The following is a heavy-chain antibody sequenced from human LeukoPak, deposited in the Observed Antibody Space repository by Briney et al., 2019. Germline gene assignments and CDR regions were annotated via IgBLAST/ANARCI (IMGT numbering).Heavy chain of an antibody. CDR3: AKDPRDGGSYFDY. D-gene: IGHD5-24*01. CDR1: GFTFSSYA. J-gene: IGHJ4*02. CDR2: ISGSGGST. Sequence: GGSLRLSCAASGFTFSSYAMSWVRQAPGKGLEWVSAISGSGGSTYYADSVKSRFTISRDNSKNTLYLQMNSLRAEDTAVYYCAKDPRDGGSYFDYWGQGTLVTVSS. V-gene: IGHV3-23*01.